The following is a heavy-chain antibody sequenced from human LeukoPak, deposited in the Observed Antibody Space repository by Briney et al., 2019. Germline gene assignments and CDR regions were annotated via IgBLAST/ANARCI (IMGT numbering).Heavy chain of an antibody. CDR1: GVTFSNYE. D-gene: IGHD4/OR15-4a*01. CDR3: VGSANLAD. V-gene: IGHV3-48*03. CDR2: INGRGSTI. Sequence: GGSLRLSCAASGVTFSNYEMNWVRQAPGKGLEWISYINGRGSTINYADSVKGRFTISGDNAKNSLYLQMYSLRVEDTAVYYCVGSANLADWGQGTLVTVSS. J-gene: IGHJ4*02.